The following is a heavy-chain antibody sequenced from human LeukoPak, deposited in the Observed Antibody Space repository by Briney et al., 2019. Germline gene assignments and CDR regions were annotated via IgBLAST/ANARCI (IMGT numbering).Heavy chain of an antibody. D-gene: IGHD1-14*01. CDR3: ARVSLPEYYFDY. V-gene: IGHV4-34*01. J-gene: IGHJ4*02. CDR2: IYHSGST. Sequence: SETLSLTCAVYGGSFSGYYWSWIRQPPGKGLEWIGYIYHSGSTYYNPSLKSRVTISVDRSKNQFSLKLSSVTAADTAVYYCARVSLPEYYFDYWGQGTLVTVSS. CDR1: GGSFSGYY.